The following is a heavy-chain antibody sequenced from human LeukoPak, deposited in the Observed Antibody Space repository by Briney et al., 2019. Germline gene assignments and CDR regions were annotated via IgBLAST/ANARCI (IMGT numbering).Heavy chain of an antibody. CDR3: ARARYQQLVGYYYYGMDV. D-gene: IGHD6-13*01. V-gene: IGHV3-7*04. J-gene: IGHJ6*02. CDR1: GFTFSSYW. CDR2: IKQDGSEK. Sequence: PGGSLRLSCAASGFTFSSYWMSWVRQAPGKGLEWVANIKQDGSEKYYVDSVKGRFTISRDNAKNSLYLQMNSLRAEDTAVYYCARARYQQLVGYYYYGMDVWGQGTTVTVSS.